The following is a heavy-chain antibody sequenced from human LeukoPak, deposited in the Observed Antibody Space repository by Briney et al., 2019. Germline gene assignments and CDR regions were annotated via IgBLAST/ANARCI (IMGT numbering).Heavy chain of an antibody. Sequence: ASVKVSCKASGYTFTSYDINWVRQAPGQGLEWMGWINPNSGGTNYAQKFQGRVTMTRDTSISTAYMELSRLRSDDTAVYYCARPPLNTIFGVAGVPLMDVWGKGTTVTVSS. D-gene: IGHD3-3*01. CDR3: ARPPLNTIFGVAGVPLMDV. V-gene: IGHV1-2*02. CDR1: GYTFTSYD. J-gene: IGHJ6*04. CDR2: INPNSGGT.